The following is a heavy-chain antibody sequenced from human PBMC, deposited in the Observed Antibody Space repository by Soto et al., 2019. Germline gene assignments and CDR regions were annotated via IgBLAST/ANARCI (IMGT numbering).Heavy chain of an antibody. J-gene: IGHJ4*02. CDR2: INYSGST. V-gene: IGHV4-59*01. CDR3: ARTYDSSGYYFDY. D-gene: IGHD3-22*01. Sequence: SETLSLTCTVSGGSISSYYWSWIRQPPWKGLEWIGYINYSGSTNYNPSLKSRVTISVDTSKNQFSLKLSSVTAADTAVYYCARTYDSSGYYFDYWGQGTLVTVSS. CDR1: GGSISSYY.